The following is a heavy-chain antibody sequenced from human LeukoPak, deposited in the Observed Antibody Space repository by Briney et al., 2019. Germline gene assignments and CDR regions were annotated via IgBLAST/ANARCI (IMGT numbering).Heavy chain of an antibody. CDR2: IIPILGIA. Sequence: ASVKVSCKASGGTFSSYAISWVRQAPGQGLEWMGRIIPILGIANYAQKFQGRVTITADKSTSTAYMELSSLRSEDTAVYYCARDSIAAAGTGGDYWGQGTLVTVSS. CDR3: ARDSIAAAGTGGDY. V-gene: IGHV1-69*04. J-gene: IGHJ4*02. CDR1: GGTFSSYA. D-gene: IGHD6-13*01.